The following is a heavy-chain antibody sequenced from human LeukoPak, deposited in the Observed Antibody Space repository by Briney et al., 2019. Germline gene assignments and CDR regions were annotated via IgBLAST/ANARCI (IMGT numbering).Heavy chain of an antibody. V-gene: IGHV3-9*01. J-gene: IGHJ6*02. Sequence: PGGSLRLSCAASGFTFDDYAMHWVRQAPGKGLGWVSGISWNSGSIGYADSVKGRFTISRDNAKNSLYLQMNSLRAEDTALYYCAKDSAYYYYGMDVWGQGTTVTVSS. CDR3: AKDSAYYYYGMDV. CDR2: ISWNSGSI. CDR1: GFTFDDYA.